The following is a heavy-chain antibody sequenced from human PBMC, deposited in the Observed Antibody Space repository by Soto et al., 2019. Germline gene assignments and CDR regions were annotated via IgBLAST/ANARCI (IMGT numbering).Heavy chain of an antibody. V-gene: IGHV4-59*01. Sequence: SETLYLTCTVSGGSISSYYWSWIRQPPGKGLEWIGYIYYSGSTNYNPSLKSRVTISVDTSKNQFSLKLSSVTAADTAVYYCARRYGASFDYWGQGTLVTVSS. CDR1: GGSISSYY. D-gene: IGHD4-17*01. CDR2: IYYSGST. CDR3: ARRYGASFDY. J-gene: IGHJ4*02.